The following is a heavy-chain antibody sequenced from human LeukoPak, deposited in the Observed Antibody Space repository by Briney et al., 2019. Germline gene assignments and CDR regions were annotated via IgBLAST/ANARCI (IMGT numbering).Heavy chain of an antibody. CDR2: IYYSGST. D-gene: IGHD6-19*01. CDR3: ARVIPGQWLVPSVFDY. J-gene: IGHJ4*02. CDR1: GGSISSYY. V-gene: IGHV4-59*01. Sequence: SETLSLTCTVSGGSISSYYWSWIRQPPGKGLEWIGYIYYSGSTNYNPSLTSRVTISVDTSKNQFSLKLSSVTAADTAVYYCARVIPGQWLVPSVFDYWGQGTLVTVSS.